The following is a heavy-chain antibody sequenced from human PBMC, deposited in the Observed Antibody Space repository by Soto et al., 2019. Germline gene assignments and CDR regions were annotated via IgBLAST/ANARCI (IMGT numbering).Heavy chain of an antibody. J-gene: IGHJ5*02. D-gene: IGHD3-22*01. CDR3: ARVYGLTTYNWFDP. CDR2: IYYSWST. V-gene: IGHV4-31*03. CDR1: GGSISSGGYY. Sequence: QVQLQESGPGLVKPSQTLSLTCTVSGGSISSGGYYWSWIRQHPGKGLEWIGYIYYSWSTYYNPSVKSRVTISVDTSKNQFSLKLSSVTAADTAVYYCARVYGLTTYNWFDPWGQGTLVTVSS.